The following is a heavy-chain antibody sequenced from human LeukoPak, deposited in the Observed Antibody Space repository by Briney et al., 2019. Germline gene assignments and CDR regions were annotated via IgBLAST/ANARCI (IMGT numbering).Heavy chain of an antibody. CDR1: GFTFSSYS. CDR2: ISSSSSYI. D-gene: IGHD6-13*01. Sequence: GGSLRLSCAASGFTFSSYSMNWVRQAPGKGLEWVSSISSSSSYIYYADSVKGRFTISRDNAKNSPYLQMNSLRAEDTAVYYCARDLPYPPVAAAGNYFDYWGQGTLVTVSS. V-gene: IGHV3-21*01. J-gene: IGHJ4*02. CDR3: ARDLPYPPVAAAGNYFDY.